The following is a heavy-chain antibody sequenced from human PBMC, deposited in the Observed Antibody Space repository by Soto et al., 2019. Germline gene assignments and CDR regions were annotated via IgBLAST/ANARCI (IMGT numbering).Heavy chain of an antibody. CDR2: IYPANSDV. D-gene: IGHD3-10*01. V-gene: IGHV5-51*01. CDR1: GYSFTSYW. Sequence: GESLKISCEASGYSFTSYWIDWVRQMPGKGLEWMEIIYPANSDVVYSPSFQGQVTISADKSINTAYLQWSSLKASDTAIYYCARRKYYSPEIDPWGQGTLVTVSS. CDR3: ARRKYYSPEIDP. J-gene: IGHJ5*02.